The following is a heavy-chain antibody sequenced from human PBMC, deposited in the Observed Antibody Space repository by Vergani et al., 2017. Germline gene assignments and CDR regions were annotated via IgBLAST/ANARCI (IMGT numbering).Heavy chain of an antibody. CDR2: ISPYTGHT. CDR1: SHTFQTYG. V-gene: IGHV1-18*01. J-gene: IGHJ3*01. Sequence: QVQLVQSGAELKKPGASVSVSCKGSSHTFQTYGISWVRQAPGKGLEWMAWISPYTGHTIYAQKFQDRVTMTADTSTNTAYMELRSLRSDDTAVYFCASVAPSNSEVTPTAFDVWGQGTMVTVSS. CDR3: ASVAPSNSEVTPTAFDV. D-gene: IGHD1-1*01.